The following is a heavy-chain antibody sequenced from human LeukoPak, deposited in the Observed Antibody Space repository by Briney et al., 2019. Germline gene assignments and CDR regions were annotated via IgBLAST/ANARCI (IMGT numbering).Heavy chain of an antibody. Sequence: SETLSLTCAVSGGSISSSNWWSWVRQPPGKGLEWIGEIYHSGSTNHNPSLKSRVTISVDKSKNQFSLKLSSVTAADTAVYYCARAAAAAKDHFDYWGQGTLVTVSS. D-gene: IGHD6-13*01. CDR3: ARAAAAAKDHFDY. J-gene: IGHJ4*02. CDR1: GGSISSSNW. V-gene: IGHV4-4*02. CDR2: IYHSGST.